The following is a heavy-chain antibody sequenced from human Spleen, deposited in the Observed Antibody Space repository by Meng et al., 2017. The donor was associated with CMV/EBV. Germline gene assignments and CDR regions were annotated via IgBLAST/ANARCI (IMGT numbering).Heavy chain of an antibody. CDR3: AKEGIMDGFDGMDV. J-gene: IGHJ6*02. CDR2: IRYDGSNK. V-gene: IGHV3-30*02. Sequence: GESLKISCAASGFTFSSYGMHWVRQAPGKGLEWVAFIRYDGSNKYYADSVKGRFTVSRDNSRNTLHLQMNSLRTEDTALYYCAKEGIMDGFDGMDVWGQGTTVTVSS. D-gene: IGHD3-16*01. CDR1: GFTFSSYG.